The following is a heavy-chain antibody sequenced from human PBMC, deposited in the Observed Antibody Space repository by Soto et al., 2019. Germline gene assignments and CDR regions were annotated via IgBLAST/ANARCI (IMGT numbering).Heavy chain of an antibody. V-gene: IGHV4-59*01. Sequence: ALETLCLRWSVAGGTIRNFGGSWIRQTPGKGLEWIGYIYYSGSTNYNPSLKSRVTISVDTSKNQFSLKLSSVTAADTAVYYCATLSSNDYGDPRDAFDIWGQGTMVTVSS. CDR3: ATLSSNDYGDPRDAFDI. D-gene: IGHD4-17*01. CDR1: GGTIRNFG. J-gene: IGHJ3*02. CDR2: IYYSGST.